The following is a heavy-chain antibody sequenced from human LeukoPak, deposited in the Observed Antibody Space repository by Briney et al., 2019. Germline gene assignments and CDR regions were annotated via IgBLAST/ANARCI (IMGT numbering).Heavy chain of an antibody. CDR1: GFTFSSYW. V-gene: IGHV3-7*03. CDR2: IKQDGSEK. CDR3: ARGGQFWGYCSGGSCYYNWFDP. D-gene: IGHD2-15*01. Sequence: GGSLRLSCAASGFTFSSYWMSWVRQAPGKGLEWVANIKQDGSEKYYVDSVKGRFTISRDNAKNTLYLQMNSLRAEDTAVYYCARGGQFWGYCSGGSCYYNWFDPWGQGTLVTVSS. J-gene: IGHJ5*02.